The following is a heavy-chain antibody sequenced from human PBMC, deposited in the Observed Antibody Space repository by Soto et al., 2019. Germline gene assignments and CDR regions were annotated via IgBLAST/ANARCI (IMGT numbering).Heavy chain of an antibody. J-gene: IGHJ5*02. V-gene: IGHV3-23*01. CDR2: ISGSGGST. Sequence: GGSLRLSCAASGFTVNTYAMTWVRQAPGKGLEWVSLISGSGGSTYYADSVKGRFTISRDNSKNTLYLQMNSLRAEDTAVCYCATDLANSGYDQNWFDPWGQGTLLTVSS. D-gene: IGHD5-12*01. CDR1: GFTVNTYA. CDR3: ATDLANSGYDQNWFDP.